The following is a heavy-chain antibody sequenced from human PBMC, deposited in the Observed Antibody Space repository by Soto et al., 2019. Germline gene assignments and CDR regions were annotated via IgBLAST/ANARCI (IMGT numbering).Heavy chain of an antibody. CDR3: ASSTGSDAYDV. J-gene: IGHJ3*01. Sequence: QVQLVQSGAEVRKPGASVKVSCKASGYTFTSYYMHWVRQTPGQGLEWMGIINPSGGSTDYAQKLRGRVTMTRDTSTTTVYMELSRLRSEDTAVYYCASSTGSDAYDVWGQGTMVTVSS. CDR2: INPSGGST. V-gene: IGHV1-46*03. CDR1: GYTFTSYY.